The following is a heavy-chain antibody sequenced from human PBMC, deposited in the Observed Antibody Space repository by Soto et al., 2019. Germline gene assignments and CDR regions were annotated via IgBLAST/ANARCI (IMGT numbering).Heavy chain of an antibody. CDR3: ARTLDVEMATIWMGFFDY. CDR2: INHSGST. J-gene: IGHJ4*02. D-gene: IGHD5-12*01. V-gene: IGHV4-34*01. Sequence: SETLSLTCAVYGGSFSGYYWSWIRQPPGKGLEWIGEINHSGSTNYNPSLKSRVTISVDTSKNQFSLKLSSVTAADTAVYYCARTLDVEMATIWMGFFDYGGQGTLVPVSS. CDR1: GGSFSGYY.